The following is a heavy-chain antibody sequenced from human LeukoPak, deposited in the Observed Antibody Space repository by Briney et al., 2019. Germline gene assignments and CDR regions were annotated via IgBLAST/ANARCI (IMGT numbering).Heavy chain of an antibody. D-gene: IGHD3-10*01. Sequence: GGPLRLSCAASGFIFYHYGMHWVRQAPGKGLEWVAAIWYDGDEKFYAHSVKRRFTISRDYSNNPLYLQVDSLRAEDTAVYFCARALSPFYYGGSGFYPTLAYWGQGTLVTVSS. J-gene: IGHJ4*02. CDR2: IWYDGDEK. CDR1: GFIFYHYG. V-gene: IGHV3-33*01. CDR3: ARALSPFYYGGSGFYPTLAY.